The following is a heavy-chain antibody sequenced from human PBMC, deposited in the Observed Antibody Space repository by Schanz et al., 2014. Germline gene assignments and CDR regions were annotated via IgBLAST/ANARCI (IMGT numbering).Heavy chain of an antibody. J-gene: IGHJ4*01. V-gene: IGHV3-33*01. CDR1: GFTFSSYG. CDR3: AREQIMGGDGLGEY. D-gene: IGHD1-26*01. CDR2: MSYDGSIK. Sequence: QVQLVESGGGVVQPGRSLRLSCAASGFTFSSYGMHWVRQAPGKGLEWVAAMSYDGSIKYYGDSVKGRFTISRDNSENTQDLQMNSLSDDDTAVYYCAREQIMGGDGLGEYWGHGTMVNV.